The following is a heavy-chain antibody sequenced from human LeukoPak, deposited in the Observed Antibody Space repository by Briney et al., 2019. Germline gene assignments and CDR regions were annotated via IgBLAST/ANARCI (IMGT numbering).Heavy chain of an antibody. V-gene: IGHV3-23*01. Sequence: GGSLRLSCAASGFTFSSYAMSWVRQAPGKGLEWVSAISGSGGSTYYADSVKGRFTISRDNSKNTLYLQMDSLRAEDTAVYYCAKIKTRITMIVPSFDYWGQGTLVTVSS. J-gene: IGHJ4*02. CDR2: ISGSGGST. D-gene: IGHD3-22*01. CDR3: AKIKTRITMIVPSFDY. CDR1: GFTFSSYA.